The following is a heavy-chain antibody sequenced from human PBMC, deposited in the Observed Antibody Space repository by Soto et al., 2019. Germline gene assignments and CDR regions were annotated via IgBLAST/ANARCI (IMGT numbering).Heavy chain of an antibody. J-gene: IGHJ4*02. D-gene: IGHD3-22*01. CDR2: INSDGSST. Sequence: EVQLVESGGGLVQPGGSLRLSCAASGFTFSSYWMHWVRQAPGKGLVWVSRINSDGSSTSYADSVKGRFTISRDNAKNTLDLQMNSLRAEDTAVYYCARARTYYYDSSGFDYWGQGTLVTVS. CDR1: GFTFSSYW. V-gene: IGHV3-74*01. CDR3: ARARTYYYDSSGFDY.